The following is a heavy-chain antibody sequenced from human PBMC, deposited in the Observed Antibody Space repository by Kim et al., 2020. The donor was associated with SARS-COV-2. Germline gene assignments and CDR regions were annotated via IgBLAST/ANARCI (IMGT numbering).Heavy chain of an antibody. V-gene: IGHV3-23*01. D-gene: IGHD5-18*01. CDR2: ITGSSAYT. Sequence: GGSLRLSCATSGFSFGNYVMGWLRQPPGKGLEWVSCITGSSAYTFYADSVKGRFTVSRDNSKSTLFLQMYSLRAEDTAMYYCARRKVDAGGVTSGDEYWGQGTLVIVSS. J-gene: IGHJ4*02. CDR3: ARRKVDAGGVTSGDEY. CDR1: GFSFGNYV.